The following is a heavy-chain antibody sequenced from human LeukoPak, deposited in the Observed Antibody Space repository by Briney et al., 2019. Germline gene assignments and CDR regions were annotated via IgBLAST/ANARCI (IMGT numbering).Heavy chain of an antibody. CDR2: IYTSGST. Sequence: SETLSLTCTVSGNSSSSGDNYWSWIRQPAGKGLEWIGRIYTSGSTNYNPSLKSRVTISGDTSKNQFSLRLSSVTAADTAVYYCARASYSYDINGWVPFDYWGQGTLVTVSS. V-gene: IGHV4-61*02. D-gene: IGHD3-22*01. CDR3: ARASYSYDINGWVPFDY. J-gene: IGHJ4*02. CDR1: GNSSSSGDNY.